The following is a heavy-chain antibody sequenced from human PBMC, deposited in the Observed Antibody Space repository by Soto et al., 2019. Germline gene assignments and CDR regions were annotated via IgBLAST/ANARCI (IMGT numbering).Heavy chain of an antibody. Sequence: QVQLVQSGAEVKKPGSSVKVSCKASGGTFSSYAISWVRQAPGQGLEWMGGIIPIFGTANYAQKFQGRVTFTADESKCTAYMELSSLRSEDTAVYYCARESAAMGSLGSGMDVWGQGTKVTVSS. CDR1: GGTFSSYA. D-gene: IGHD5-18*01. V-gene: IGHV1-69*12. CDR3: ARESAAMGSLGSGMDV. CDR2: IIPIFGTA. J-gene: IGHJ6*02.